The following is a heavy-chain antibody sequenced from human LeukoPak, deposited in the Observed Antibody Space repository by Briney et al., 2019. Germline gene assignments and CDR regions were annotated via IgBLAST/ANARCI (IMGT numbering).Heavy chain of an antibody. Sequence: QTGGSLRLSCATSGFTFSSYGMHWVRQAPGKGLEWVAFIRYDGSNKYYADSVKGRFTISRDISKNTLYLQMNSLRAEDTAVYYCASTTSGSYYSYYYYYMDVWGKGTTVTISS. J-gene: IGHJ6*03. CDR1: GFTFSSYG. CDR2: IRYDGSNK. D-gene: IGHD1-26*01. V-gene: IGHV3-30*02. CDR3: ASTTSGSYYSYYYYYMDV.